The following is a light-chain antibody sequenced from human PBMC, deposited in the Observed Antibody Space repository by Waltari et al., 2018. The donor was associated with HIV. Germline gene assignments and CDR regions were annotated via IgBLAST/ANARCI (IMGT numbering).Light chain of an antibody. CDR2: DAS. J-gene: IGKJ1*01. CDR3: QQRSNWPAWT. V-gene: IGKV3-11*01. Sequence: IVLTQSPATLSLSPGEKATLSCRASQRVSSYLAWYQQKPGQAPRLLIYDASNRATGIPARFRGSGSGTDVTLTISSLEPEDFAVYYCQQRSNWPAWTFGQGTKVEIK. CDR1: QRVSSY.